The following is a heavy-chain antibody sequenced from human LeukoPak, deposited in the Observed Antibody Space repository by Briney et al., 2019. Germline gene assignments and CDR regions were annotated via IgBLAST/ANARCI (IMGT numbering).Heavy chain of an antibody. CDR3: AKAGWELLIAYFDY. Sequence: GGSLRLSCAASGFTFSSYAMSWVRQAPGKGLEWVSAISGSSGSTYYADSVKGRFTISRDNSKNTLYLQMNSLRAEDTAVYYCAKAGWELLIAYFDYWGQGTLVTVSS. CDR2: ISGSSGST. CDR1: GFTFSSYA. D-gene: IGHD1-26*01. V-gene: IGHV3-23*01. J-gene: IGHJ4*02.